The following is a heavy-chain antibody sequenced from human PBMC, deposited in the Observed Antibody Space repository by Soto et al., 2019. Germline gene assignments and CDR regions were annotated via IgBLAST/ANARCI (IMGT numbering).Heavy chain of an antibody. V-gene: IGHV3-7*04. Sequence: EVQLVESGGGLVQPGGSLRLSCAASRFTFSNYWMTWVRQAPGKGLEWVANIKQDGSEKYCVDSVKGRFTISRDNAKNSLYLQMNSLRAEDTAVYYCARGAGSGNPRPSWFDPWGQGTLVTVSS. D-gene: IGHD3-10*01. J-gene: IGHJ5*02. CDR3: ARGAGSGNPRPSWFDP. CDR2: IKQDGSEK. CDR1: RFTFSNYW.